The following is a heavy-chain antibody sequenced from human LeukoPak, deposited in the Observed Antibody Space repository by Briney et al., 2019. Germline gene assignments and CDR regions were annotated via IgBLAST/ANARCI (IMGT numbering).Heavy chain of an antibody. CDR1: GGTFSSYA. J-gene: IGHJ6*03. CDR3: ARNIVVVPAASEYYYYYMDV. CDR2: IIPIFGTA. D-gene: IGHD2-2*01. Sequence: GASVKVSCKASGGTFSSYAISWVRQAPGQGLEWMGGIIPIFGTANYAQKFQGRVTITTDESTSTAYMELGSLRSEDTAVYYCARNIVVVPAASEYYYYYMDVWGKGTTVTVSS. V-gene: IGHV1-69*05.